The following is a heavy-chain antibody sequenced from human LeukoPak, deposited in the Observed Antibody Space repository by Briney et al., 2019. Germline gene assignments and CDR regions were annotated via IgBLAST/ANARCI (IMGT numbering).Heavy chain of an antibody. Sequence: VGSLRLSCAASGFTVSGNYMSWVRQAPGKGLEWVSVIYTGGSIYYADSVKGRFTISRDNSKNMLYLQMNSLRVEDTAVYHCARGATYGSGKFFDYWGQGTLVTVSS. CDR1: GFTVSGNY. CDR2: IYTGGSI. CDR3: ARGATYGSGKFFDY. J-gene: IGHJ4*02. D-gene: IGHD3-10*01. V-gene: IGHV3-53*01.